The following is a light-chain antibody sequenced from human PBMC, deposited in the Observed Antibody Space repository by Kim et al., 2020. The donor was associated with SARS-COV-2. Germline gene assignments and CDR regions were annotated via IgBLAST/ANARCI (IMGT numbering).Light chain of an antibody. Sequence: ASVKLTCILSSGHSSYAIAWHQQQPEKGPRYLMKLNSDGSHNKGDGIPDRFSGSSSGAERYLTISSLQSEDEADYYCQTWGTGIWVFGGGTQLTVL. CDR1: SGHSSYA. J-gene: IGLJ3*02. V-gene: IGLV4-69*01. CDR3: QTWGTGIWV. CDR2: LNSDGSH.